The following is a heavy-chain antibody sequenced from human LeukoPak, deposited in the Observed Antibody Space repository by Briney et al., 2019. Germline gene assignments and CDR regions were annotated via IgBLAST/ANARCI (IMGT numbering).Heavy chain of an antibody. CDR2: IYSGGST. Sequence: TGGSLRLSCAASGFTVSSNYMSWVRQAPGKGLEWVSVIYSGGSTYYADSVKGRFTISRDNSKNSLYLQMNSLRAEDTALYYCARDGINYYDSSGYYNWFDPWGQGTLVTVSS. J-gene: IGHJ5*02. CDR1: GFTVSSNY. D-gene: IGHD3-22*01. CDR3: ARDGINYYDSSGYYNWFDP. V-gene: IGHV3-53*01.